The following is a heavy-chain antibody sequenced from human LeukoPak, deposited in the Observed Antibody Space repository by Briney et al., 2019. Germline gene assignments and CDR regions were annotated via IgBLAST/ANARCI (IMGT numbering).Heavy chain of an antibody. D-gene: IGHD5-18*01. J-gene: IGHJ5*02. Sequence: PSETLSLTCTVSGGSIRSYYWSWIRQPPEKGLEWIGYIYYSGSTNYNPSLKSRVTISVDTSKNQFSLKLSSVTAADTAVYYCARDHGYSYGYNWFDPWGQGTLVTVSS. CDR2: IYYSGST. V-gene: IGHV4-59*01. CDR1: GGSIRSYY. CDR3: ARDHGYSYGYNWFDP.